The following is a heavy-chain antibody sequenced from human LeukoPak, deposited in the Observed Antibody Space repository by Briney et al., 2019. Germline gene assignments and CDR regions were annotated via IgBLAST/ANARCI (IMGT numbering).Heavy chain of an antibody. V-gene: IGHV4-34*01. CDR2: INHSGST. CDR1: GGSFSGYY. CDR3: AREGIAAAGTWWFDP. Sequence: PSETLSLTCAVYGGSFSGYYWSWIRQPPGKGLEWIGEINHSGSTNCNPSLKSRVTISVDTSKNQFSLKLSSVTAADTAVYYCAREGIAAAGTWWFDPWGQGTLVTVSS. J-gene: IGHJ5*02. D-gene: IGHD6-13*01.